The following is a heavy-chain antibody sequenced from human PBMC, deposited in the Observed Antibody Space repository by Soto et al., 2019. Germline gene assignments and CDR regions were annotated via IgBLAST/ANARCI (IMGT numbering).Heavy chain of an antibody. V-gene: IGHV4-59*01. Sequence: SETLSLTCIVSGGSIGTFHWSWIRQPPGKGLEWIGYIYHNGDTRFNPSLQSRVTMSVDTSKNQISLKLNSVTAADTAVYYCARDGLDTADMVLRTWGQGALVTVSS. CDR1: GGSIGTFH. D-gene: IGHD3-10*01. CDR3: ARDGLDTADMVLRT. J-gene: IGHJ4*02. CDR2: IYHNGDT.